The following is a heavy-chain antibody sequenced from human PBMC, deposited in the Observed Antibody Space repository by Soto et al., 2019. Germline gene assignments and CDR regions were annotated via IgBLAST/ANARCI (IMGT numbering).Heavy chain of an antibody. J-gene: IGHJ4*02. CDR3: AMEYCSSTSCYRDY. Sequence: QVQLVQSGAEVKKPGSSVKVSCKASGGTFSSYTISWVRQAPGQGLEWVGRIIPLLGIANYAQKFQGRVTITVDKSTSTAYMELSSLRAEDTAVYYCAMEYCSSTSCYRDYWGQGTLVTVSS. D-gene: IGHD2-2*02. CDR1: GGTFSSYT. CDR2: IIPLLGIA. V-gene: IGHV1-69*02.